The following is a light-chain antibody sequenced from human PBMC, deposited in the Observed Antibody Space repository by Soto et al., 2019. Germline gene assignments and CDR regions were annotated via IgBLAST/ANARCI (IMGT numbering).Light chain of an antibody. CDR1: QSVSSN. CDR3: QQYNKWPLT. J-gene: IGKJ1*01. CDR2: AVS. V-gene: IGKV3-15*01. Sequence: EIMMTQSPGTLSASPGERATISCRASQSVSSNLDWYQQKPGQAPRLLIYAVSTRATGIPARFSGSGSGTDFTLTISSLQSEDFAVYYCQQYNKWPLTFGQGTKVEIK.